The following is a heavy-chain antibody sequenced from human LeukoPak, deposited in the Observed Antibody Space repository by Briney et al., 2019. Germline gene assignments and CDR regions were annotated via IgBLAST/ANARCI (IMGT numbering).Heavy chain of an antibody. D-gene: IGHD2-8*01. J-gene: IGHJ4*02. Sequence: SVKVSCKASGGTFSSYAISWVRQAPGQGLEWMGRIIPIFGTANYAQKFQGRVTITTDESTSTAYMELSSLRSEDTAVYYCARAPFQPCTNGVCTTKYYFGYWGQGTLVTVSS. CDR3: ARAPFQPCTNGVCTTKYYFGY. V-gene: IGHV1-69*05. CDR1: GGTFSSYA. CDR2: IIPIFGTA.